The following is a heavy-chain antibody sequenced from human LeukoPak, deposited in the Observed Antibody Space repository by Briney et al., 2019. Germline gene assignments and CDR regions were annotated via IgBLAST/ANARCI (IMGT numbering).Heavy chain of an antibody. CDR3: AGVLIIAVAVTNY. D-gene: IGHD6-19*01. Sequence: SETLSLTCAVYGGSFSGYYWSWIRQPPGKGLEWIGEINHSGSTNYNPSLKSRVTISVDTSKNQFSLKLSSVTAADTAVYYCAGVLIIAVAVTNYGGQGTLVTVSS. J-gene: IGHJ4*02. CDR1: GGSFSGYY. CDR2: INHSGST. V-gene: IGHV4-34*01.